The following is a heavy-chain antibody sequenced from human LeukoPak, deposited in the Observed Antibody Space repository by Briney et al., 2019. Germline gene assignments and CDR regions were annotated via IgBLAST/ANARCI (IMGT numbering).Heavy chain of an antibody. CDR2: VSWNRDII. D-gene: IGHD2-15*01. CDR1: GFIFHDYA. V-gene: IGHV3-9*01. CDR3: VKSGGYYYMDA. Sequence: GGSLRLSCAAAGFIFHDYAMHWVRQAPGNGLEWVSSVSWNRDIIAYADSVRGRFTISRDNDQNSLYLEMTSLRVEDTALYYCVKSGGYYYMDAWGKGTTAIVSS. J-gene: IGHJ6*03.